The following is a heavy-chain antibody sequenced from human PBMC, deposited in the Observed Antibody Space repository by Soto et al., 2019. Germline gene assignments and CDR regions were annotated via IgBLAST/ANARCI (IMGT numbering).Heavy chain of an antibody. J-gene: IGHJ6*02. CDR1: GYTFTSYA. V-gene: IGHV1-3*01. Sequence: VASVKVSCKASGYTFTSYAMHWVRQAPGQRLEWMGWINAGNGNTKYSQKFQGRVTITRDTSASTAYMELSSLRSEDTAVYYCALWSAIGGMDVWGQGTTVTVSS. CDR2: INAGNGNT. CDR3: ALWSAIGGMDV. D-gene: IGHD3-3*01.